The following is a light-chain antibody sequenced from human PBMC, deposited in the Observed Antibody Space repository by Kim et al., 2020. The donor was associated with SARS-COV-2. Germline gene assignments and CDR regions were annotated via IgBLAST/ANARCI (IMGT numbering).Light chain of an antibody. J-gene: IGKJ5*01. CDR1: QDIHKD. Sequence: DIQMTQSPSSMSASVGDRVTITCQASQDIHKDLNWYQQKPGEAPKLLVSDSDKLETGVPARFSGRGSGTDFTLSISSLQPEDFATYHCQQYAFLPLTFGQGTRLEIK. CDR2: DSD. CDR3: QQYAFLPLT. V-gene: IGKV1-33*01.